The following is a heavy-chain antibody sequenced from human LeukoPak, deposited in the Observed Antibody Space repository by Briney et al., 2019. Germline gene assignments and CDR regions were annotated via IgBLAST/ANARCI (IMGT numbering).Heavy chain of an antibody. CDR2: INPNSGGT. J-gene: IGHJ4*02. CDR3: ARDGWELPPRPYFDY. V-gene: IGHV1-2*02. Sequence: ASVTVSCKASGYTFTGYYMHWVRQAPGQGLEWMGWINPNSGGTNYAQKFQGRVTMTRDTSINTAYMELSRLRSDDTAVYYCARDGWELPPRPYFDYWGQGTLVTVSS. CDR1: GYTFTGYY. D-gene: IGHD1-26*01.